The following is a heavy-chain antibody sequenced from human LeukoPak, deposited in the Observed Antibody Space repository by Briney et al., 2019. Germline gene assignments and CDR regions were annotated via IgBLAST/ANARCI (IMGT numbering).Heavy chain of an antibody. CDR3: APQGIAVADY. CDR1: GFTFSSYS. Sequence: GRSLRLSCAASGFTFSSYSMDWVPQAPGKGLEWVSSISSSSSYIYYADSVKGRFTISRDNAKNSLYLQMNSLRAEDTAVYYCAPQGIAVADYWGQGTLVTVPS. V-gene: IGHV3-21*01. J-gene: IGHJ4*02. CDR2: ISSSSSYI. D-gene: IGHD6-19*01.